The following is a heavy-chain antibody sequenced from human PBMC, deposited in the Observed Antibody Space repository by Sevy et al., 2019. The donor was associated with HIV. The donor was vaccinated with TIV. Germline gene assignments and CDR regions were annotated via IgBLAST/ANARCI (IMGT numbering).Heavy chain of an antibody. V-gene: IGHV3-15*01. CDR3: TTGRYYYGSGSYTAVDY. Sequence: GGSLRLSCAASGFTFSSYGMHWVRQAPGKGLEWVGRIKSKTDGGTTDYAAPVKGRFTISRDDSKNTLYLKMNSLKTEDTAVYYCTTGRYYYGSGSYTAVDYWGQGTLVTVSS. CDR1: GFTFSSYG. CDR2: IKSKTDGGTT. J-gene: IGHJ4*02. D-gene: IGHD3-10*01.